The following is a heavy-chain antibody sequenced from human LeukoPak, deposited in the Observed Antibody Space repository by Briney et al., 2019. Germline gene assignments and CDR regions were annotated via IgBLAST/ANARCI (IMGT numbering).Heavy chain of an antibody. V-gene: IGHV4-4*09. CDR3: ARLPSPLYEGSFDY. J-gene: IGHJ4*02. D-gene: IGHD5/OR15-5a*01. Sequence: SETLSLTCTVSGGSISSYYWSWIRQAPGKGLEWIGYIYTSGSTNYNPSLKSRVTISVDTSKNQFSLKLSSVTAADTAVYYCARLPSPLYEGSFDYWGQGTLVTVSS. CDR2: IYTSGST. CDR1: GGSISSYY.